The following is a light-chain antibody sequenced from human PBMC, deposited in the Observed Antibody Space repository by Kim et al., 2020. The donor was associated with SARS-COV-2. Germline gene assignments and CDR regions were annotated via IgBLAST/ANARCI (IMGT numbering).Light chain of an antibody. CDR2: DNN. CDR1: NANIGNNY. J-gene: IGLJ2*01. CDR3: GTWDSSLNAVV. V-gene: IGLV1-51*01. Sequence: GQKNTISCSGSNANIGNNYVSWYQQLTETAPKRLIYDNNKRHSGIPDRFSGSKSGTSATLGITGLQTGDEAEYYCGTWDSSLNAVVFGGGTQLTVL.